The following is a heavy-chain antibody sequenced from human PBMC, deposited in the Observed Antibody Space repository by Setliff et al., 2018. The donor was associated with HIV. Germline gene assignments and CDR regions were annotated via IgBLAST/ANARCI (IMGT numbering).Heavy chain of an antibody. D-gene: IGHD2-15*01. CDR1: GFTFSTYG. CDR3: AKDVCSGAYGYAYYYYGMDV. CDR2: IRYDGSNK. Sequence: GGSLRLSCAASGFTFSTYGMHWVRQAPGKGLEWVAFIRYDGSNKYYADSVKGRFTISRDNSKNTLYLQMNSLRAEDTAVYYCAKDVCSGAYGYAYYYYGMDVWGQGTMVTVSS. V-gene: IGHV3-30*02. J-gene: IGHJ6*02.